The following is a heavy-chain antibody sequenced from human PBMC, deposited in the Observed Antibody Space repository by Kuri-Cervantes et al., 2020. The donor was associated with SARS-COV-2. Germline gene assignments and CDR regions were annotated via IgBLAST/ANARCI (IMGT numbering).Heavy chain of an antibody. CDR2: ISYDGSNK. V-gene: IGHV3-30*18. J-gene: IGHJ6*02. CDR1: GFTFSDSY. D-gene: IGHD3-3*01. CDR3: AKSPFGFLEWFSGGMDV. Sequence: GESLKISCAASGFTFSDSYMSWARQAPGKGLEWVAVISYDGSNKYYADSVKGRFTISRDNSKNTLYLQMNSLRAEDTAVYYCAKSPFGFLEWFSGGMDVWGQGTTVTVSS.